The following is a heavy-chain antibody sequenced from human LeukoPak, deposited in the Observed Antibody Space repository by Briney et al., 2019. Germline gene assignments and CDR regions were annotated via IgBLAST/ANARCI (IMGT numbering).Heavy chain of an antibody. CDR2: SDSNGYT. Sequence: GGSLRLSCAASGFTVSNKYMSWVRQAPGKWLEWVSVSDSNGYTYYADSVEGRFTISRDNFKNTLYLQMNSLRAEDTAVYYCARDSYGDYEKYWGQGTLVIVSS. D-gene: IGHD4-17*01. CDR3: ARDSYGDYEKY. J-gene: IGHJ4*02. CDR1: GFTVSNKY. V-gene: IGHV3-66*03.